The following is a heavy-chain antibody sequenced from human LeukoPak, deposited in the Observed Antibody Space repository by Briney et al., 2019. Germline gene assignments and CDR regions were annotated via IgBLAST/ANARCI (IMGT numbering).Heavy chain of an antibody. CDR3: AKRGVVIRVILVGFHKQAYYFDS. CDR2: ISGRGGRT. D-gene: IGHD3-22*01. CDR1: GFTFSSNV. V-gene: IGHV3-23*01. J-gene: IGHJ4*02. Sequence: GGSLRLSCAASGFTFSSNVMSWVRQAPGKGLQWVSEISGRGGRTNHADSVKGRFTISRDNPNNPLYLQMNSLRAEDTAVYFCAKRGVVIRVILVGFHKQAYYFDSWGQGALVTVSS.